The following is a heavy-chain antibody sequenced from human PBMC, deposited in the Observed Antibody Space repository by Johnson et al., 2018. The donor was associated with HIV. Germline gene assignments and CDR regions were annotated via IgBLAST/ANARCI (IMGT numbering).Heavy chain of an antibody. CDR3: VWYCSGGCSSAFDI. D-gene: IGHD2-15*01. CDR2: ISSSGSTI. CDR1: GFTFSDYY. V-gene: IGHV3-11*04. Sequence: QMLLVESGGGVAQPGGSLRLSCAASGFTFSDYYMSWIRQAPGKGLEWVSYISSSGSTIYYADSVKGRFTISRDNAKNSLYLRMNSLRAEDTAVYYCVWYCSGGCSSAFDIWGQGTMVTVSS. J-gene: IGHJ3*02.